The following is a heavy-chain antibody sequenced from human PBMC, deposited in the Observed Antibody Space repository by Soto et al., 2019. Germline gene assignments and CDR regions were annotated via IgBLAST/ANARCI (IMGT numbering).Heavy chain of an antibody. J-gene: IGHJ5*02. Sequence: SETLSLTCTVSGGSISSYGDYWGWIRQPPGKGLEWIASIYYNGNTYYNPSLRGRVTISADSSKNQFSLKLTSLTAADTALYYCARHLAVTDRGDWFDPWGQETLVTVPS. CDR2: IYYNGNT. CDR1: GGSISSYGDY. V-gene: IGHV4-39*01. D-gene: IGHD6-19*01. CDR3: ARHLAVTDRGDWFDP.